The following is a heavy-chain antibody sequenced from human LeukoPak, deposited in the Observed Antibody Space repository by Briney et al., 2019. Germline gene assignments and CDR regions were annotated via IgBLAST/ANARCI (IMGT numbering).Heavy chain of an antibody. CDR2: ISGSGGST. V-gene: IGHV3-23*01. Sequence: GGSLRLSCAASGFTFSSYAMSWVRQAPGKGLEWVSAISGSGGSTYYADSVKGRFTISRDNSKKKLYLQMNSLRAEETAVYYCAKDLSGGYCSGGSCYGHDYWGQGTLVTVSS. D-gene: IGHD2-15*01. CDR1: GFTFSSYA. J-gene: IGHJ4*02. CDR3: AKDLSGGYCSGGSCYGHDY.